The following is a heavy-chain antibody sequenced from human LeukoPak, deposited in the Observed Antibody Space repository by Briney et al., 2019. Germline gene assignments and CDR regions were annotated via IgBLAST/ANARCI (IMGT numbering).Heavy chain of an antibody. V-gene: IGHV3-20*04. CDR2: INWNGGST. J-gene: IGHJ4*02. CDR1: GFTFDDYG. Sequence: GGSLRLSCAASGFTFDDYGMSWVRQAPGKGLEWVSGINWNGGSTGYADSVKGRFTISRDNAKNSLYLQMYSLRAEDTALYYCARLGVAAAGTFYFDYWGQGTLVTVSS. CDR3: ARLGVAAAGTFYFDY. D-gene: IGHD6-13*01.